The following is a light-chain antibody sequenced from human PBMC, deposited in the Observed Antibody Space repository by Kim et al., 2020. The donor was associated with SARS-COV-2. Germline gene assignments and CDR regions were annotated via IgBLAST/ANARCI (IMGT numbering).Light chain of an antibody. Sequence: QSSNIACTGTSSDVGGYKYVSWYQRHPGKAPELMIYDVSNRPSGVSNRFSGSKSGNTASLTISGLQAEDEADYYCSSYTSSSTDVVFGGGTQLTVL. CDR1: SSDVGGYKY. CDR2: DVS. CDR3: SSYTSSSTDVV. V-gene: IGLV2-14*03. J-gene: IGLJ2*01.